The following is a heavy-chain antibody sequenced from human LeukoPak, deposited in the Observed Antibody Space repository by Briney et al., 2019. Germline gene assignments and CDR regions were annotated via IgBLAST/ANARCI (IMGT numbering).Heavy chain of an antibody. D-gene: IGHD4-17*01. CDR3: AKSRGQYGDYLFYYYGMDV. CDR2: ISNSGGST. J-gene: IGHJ6*02. Sequence: GGSLRLSCAGAGFTFSSYAMSWVRQAPGKGLEWVSGISNSGGSTYHADSVKGRFTISRDNSKKTLYLQMNSLRAEDTAVYYCAKSRGQYGDYLFYYYGMDVWGQGTTVTVSS. CDR1: GFTFSSYA. V-gene: IGHV3-23*01.